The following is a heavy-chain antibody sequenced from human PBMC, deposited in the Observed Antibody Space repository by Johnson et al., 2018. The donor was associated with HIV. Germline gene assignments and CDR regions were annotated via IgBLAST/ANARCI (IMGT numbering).Heavy chain of an antibody. J-gene: IGHJ3*02. D-gene: IGHD1-26*01. CDR1: GFTFSSNY. V-gene: IGHV3-66*01. Sequence: MLLVESGGGVVQPGMSLRLSCAASGFTFSSNYMSWVLQAPGKGLEWVSVFYSDSNTYSSDSVKGRFTISRDNSKNTLYLQMGSLRVEDMAVYYCARALRYSGSLWAFDIWGQGTMVTVSS. CDR3: ARALRYSGSLWAFDI. CDR2: FYSDSNT.